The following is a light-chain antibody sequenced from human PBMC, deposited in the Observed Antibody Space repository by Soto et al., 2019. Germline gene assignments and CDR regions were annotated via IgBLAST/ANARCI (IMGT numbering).Light chain of an antibody. J-gene: IGLJ3*02. CDR2: DVS. V-gene: IGLV2-11*01. CDR3: CSYAGSYTLV. CDR1: SSDVGGYNY. Sequence: QSVLTQPRSVSGSPGQSVTISCTGTSSDVGGYNYVSWYQQHPGKAPKLMIYDVSKRPSGVPDRFSGPKSGNTASLTISGLQAEDEADYYCCSYAGSYTLVFGGGTQLTVL.